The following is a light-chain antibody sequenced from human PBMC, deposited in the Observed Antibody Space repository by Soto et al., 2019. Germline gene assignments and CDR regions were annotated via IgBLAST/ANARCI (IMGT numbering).Light chain of an antibody. CDR2: GAS. J-gene: IGKJ4*01. CDR3: QHYNNWVGT. CDR1: QTISSN. Sequence: EVVMTHSPATLSVSPGERATLSCRANQTISSNLAWYQQKPGQAPRLLIYGASTRATGIPARFSGSGSGTEFTLTISSLQSEDFTVYYCQHYNNWVGTFGGGTKVDIK. V-gene: IGKV3-15*01.